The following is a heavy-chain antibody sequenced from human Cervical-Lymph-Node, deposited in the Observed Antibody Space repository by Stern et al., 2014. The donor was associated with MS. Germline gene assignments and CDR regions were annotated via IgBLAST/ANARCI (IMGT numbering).Heavy chain of an antibody. V-gene: IGHV2-26*01. Sequence: QVTLKESGPVLVKPTETLTLTCTVSGFSLSNARMGVSWIRQPPGKALEXLAHIFSNDKKSYSTSLKSRLSISKDTSKSQVVLTMTNMDPVDTATYYCARIAAAGTAGYFDFWGQGTLVTVSS. CDR3: ARIAAAGTAGYFDF. J-gene: IGHJ4*02. D-gene: IGHD1-1*01. CDR2: IFSNDKK. CDR1: GFSLSNARMG.